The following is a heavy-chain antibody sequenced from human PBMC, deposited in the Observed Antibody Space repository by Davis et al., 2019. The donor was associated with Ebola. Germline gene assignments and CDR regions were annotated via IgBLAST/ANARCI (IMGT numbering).Heavy chain of an antibody. J-gene: IGHJ6*02. CDR3: ARGSPWPYYYYGMDV. Sequence: SAKGRFTISRDNAKNSLYLQMNSLRDEDTAVYYCARGSPWPYYYYGMDVWGQGTTVTVSS. V-gene: IGHV3-48*02. D-gene: IGHD2-15*01.